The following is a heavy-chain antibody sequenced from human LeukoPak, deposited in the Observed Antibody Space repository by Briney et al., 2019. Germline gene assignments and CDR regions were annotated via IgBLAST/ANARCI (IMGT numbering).Heavy chain of an antibody. CDR2: IFYDAINK. Sequence: GGSLRLSCAASGFTFSSYTMHWVRQAPGKGLEWVAVIFYDAINKYYADSVKGRFTISRDNSKNTLYLQMNSLRTEDTAVYYCARDDGVDISIVNDYYLDSWGQGTLVTVSS. CDR3: ARDDGVDISIVNDYYLDS. V-gene: IGHV3-30-3*01. CDR1: GFTFSSYT. D-gene: IGHD2/OR15-2a*01. J-gene: IGHJ4*02.